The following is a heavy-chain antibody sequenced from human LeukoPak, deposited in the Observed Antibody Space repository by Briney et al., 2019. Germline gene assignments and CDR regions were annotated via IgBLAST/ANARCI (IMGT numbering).Heavy chain of an antibody. D-gene: IGHD4-17*01. J-gene: IGHJ4*02. Sequence: KSSETLSLTCTVSGGSISSGGYYWTWIRQHPGKGLEWIGYIYYSGSTYYNPSLKSRVTISVDTSKNQFSLKLSSVTAADTAVYYCARAYAYYFDYWGQGTLVTVSS. V-gene: IGHV4-31*03. CDR2: IYYSGST. CDR1: GGSISSGGYY. CDR3: ARAYAYYFDY.